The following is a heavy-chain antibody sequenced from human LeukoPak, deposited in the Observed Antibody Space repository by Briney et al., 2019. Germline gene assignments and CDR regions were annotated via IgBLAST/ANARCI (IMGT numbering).Heavy chain of an antibody. CDR3: VRRGDGYPYYFDY. CDR2: IHYGGNT. D-gene: IGHD5-24*01. Sequence: SETLSLTCTVSGGSISNHYWSWIRQPSGKGLEWIGYIHYGGNTDYNPSLKGRLTISVDTSKNQFSLKLSSVTAADTAVYYCVRRGDGYPYYFDYWGQGTLVTISS. J-gene: IGHJ4*02. V-gene: IGHV4-59*11. CDR1: GGSISNHY.